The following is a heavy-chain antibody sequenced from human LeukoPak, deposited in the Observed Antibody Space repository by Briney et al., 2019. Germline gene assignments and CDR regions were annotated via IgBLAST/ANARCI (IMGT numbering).Heavy chain of an antibody. J-gene: IGHJ4*02. CDR3: AKGESGDSRSGYFDY. D-gene: IGHD2-21*02. V-gene: IGHV3-23*01. Sequence: GGSLRLSCAASGFTFSSYAMSWVRQAPGKGLEWVSAISGSGGSTYYADSVKGRFTISRDNSKNTLYLQMNSLRAEDTAVYYCAKGESGDSRSGYFDYWGQGTLVTVSS. CDR2: ISGSGGST. CDR1: GFTFSSYA.